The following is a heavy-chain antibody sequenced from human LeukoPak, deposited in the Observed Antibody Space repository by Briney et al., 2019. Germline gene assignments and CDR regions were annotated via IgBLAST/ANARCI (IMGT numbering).Heavy chain of an antibody. Sequence: SETLSLTCTVSGDSINNNTYYWGWIRQPPGKGLEWIGSVYYSGSTYYSPSLKSRLTMSVDTSRNQFSLKLTSVTAADTAVYYCARHSLPSVAGSVYGAQGTRVTVS. D-gene: IGHD6-19*01. V-gene: IGHV4-39*01. CDR1: GDSINNNTYY. CDR3: ARHSLPSVAGSVY. CDR2: VYYSGST. J-gene: IGHJ4*02.